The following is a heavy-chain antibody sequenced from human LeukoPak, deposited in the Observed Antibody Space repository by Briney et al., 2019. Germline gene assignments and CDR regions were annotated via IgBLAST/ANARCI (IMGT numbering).Heavy chain of an antibody. CDR2: INPNRGST. J-gene: IGHJ6*03. CDR1: GCTLTHYY. D-gene: IGHD6-19*01. Sequence: GSSVHVSRQASGCTLTHYYLHWVRQAPGQGLEWIGGINPNRGSTNYAQKFQGRVTMNRDTSINTDSMALNRLRSDDTAVYYCPRDRVYSSGLPSYYYYYIDVWGKGTTVTVSS. V-gene: IGHV1-2*02. CDR3: PRDRVYSSGLPSYYYYYIDV.